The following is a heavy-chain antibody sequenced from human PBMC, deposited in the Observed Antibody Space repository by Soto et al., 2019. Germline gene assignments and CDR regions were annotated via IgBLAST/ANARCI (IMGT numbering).Heavy chain of an antibody. Sequence: QVQLVQSGAEEKKPGASVKVSCKASGYTFTSYAMHWVRQAPGQRLEWMGWINAGNGNTKYSQRFQGRVTITRDTSASTADMELSGLRSEDTAVYYCARAGGWYGSDYWGQGTLVTVSS. D-gene: IGHD6-19*01. V-gene: IGHV1-3*05. CDR2: INAGNGNT. J-gene: IGHJ4*02. CDR1: GYTFTSYA. CDR3: ARAGGWYGSDY.